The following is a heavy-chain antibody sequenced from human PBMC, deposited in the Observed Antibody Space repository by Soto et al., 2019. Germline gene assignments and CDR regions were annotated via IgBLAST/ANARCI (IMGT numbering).Heavy chain of an antibody. Sequence: SETRSLRWSVSGGSMSRGDYYVCWILQPPGKGLEWIGNIDYSGNTYYNPSLKSRLTISLDTSKNQFSLKLSSVTAADTAVYYCATLGPASFTRFPPSGHGTLLT. CDR2: IDYSGNT. CDR1: GGSMSRGDYY. CDR3: ATLGPASFTRFPP. J-gene: IGHJ5*02. D-gene: IGHD3-3*01. V-gene: IGHV4-30-4*01.